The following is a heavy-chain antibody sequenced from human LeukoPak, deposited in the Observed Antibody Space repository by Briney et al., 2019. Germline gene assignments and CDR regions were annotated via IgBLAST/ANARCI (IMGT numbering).Heavy chain of an antibody. J-gene: IGHJ3*02. CDR1: GGTFSSYT. V-gene: IGHV1-69*02. D-gene: IGHD1-26*01. Sequence: SVKVSCKASGGTFSSYTISWVRQAPGQGLEWMGRIIPILGIANYAQKFQGRVTITADKSTSTAYMELSSLRSEDTAVYYCGRSLGATHDAFDIWGQGTMVTVSS. CDR2: IIPILGIA. CDR3: GRSLGATHDAFDI.